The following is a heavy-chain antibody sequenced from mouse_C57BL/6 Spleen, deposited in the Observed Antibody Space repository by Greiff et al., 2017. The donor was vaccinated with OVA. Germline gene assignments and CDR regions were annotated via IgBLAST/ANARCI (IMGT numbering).Heavy chain of an antibody. CDR3: AREDYYGSSYVPFDY. CDR2: IYPGDGDT. V-gene: IGHV1-82*01. D-gene: IGHD1-1*01. CDR1: GYAFSSSW. J-gene: IGHJ2*01. Sequence: VQLVESGPELVKPGASVKISCKASGYAFSSSWMNWVKQRPGKGLEWIGRIYPGDGDTNYNGKFKGKATLTADKSSSTAYMQLSSLTSEDSAVYFCAREDYYGSSYVPFDYWGQGTTLTVSS.